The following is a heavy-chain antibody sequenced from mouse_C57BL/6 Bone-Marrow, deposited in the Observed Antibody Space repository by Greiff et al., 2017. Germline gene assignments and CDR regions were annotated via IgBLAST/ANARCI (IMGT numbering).Heavy chain of an antibody. J-gene: IGHJ1*03. CDR3: ARPRADWYFDL. CDR1: GYTFTSYW. CDR2: IHPSDSDT. Sequence: VKLQQPGAELVKPGASVKVSCKASGYTFTSYWMHWVKQRPGQGLEWIGRIHPSDSDTNYNQKFKGKATLTVDKSSSTAYMQLSRLTSEDAAVYYCARPRADWYFDLWGTGTTVTVSS. V-gene: IGHV1-74*01.